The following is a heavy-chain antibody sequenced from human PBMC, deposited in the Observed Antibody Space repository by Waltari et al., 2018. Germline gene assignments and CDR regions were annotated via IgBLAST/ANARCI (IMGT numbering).Heavy chain of an antibody. CDR1: GFTFSSYW. CDR3: ASSYYGSGSYYNYYYYYGMDV. Sequence: VQLVQSGGGLVQPGGSLRLSCAASGFTFSSYWMSWVRQAPGKGLEWVANIKQDGSEKYDVDSVKGRFTISRDNAKNSLYLQMNSLRAEDTAVYYCASSYYGSGSYYNYYYYYGMDVWGQGTTVTVSS. V-gene: IGHV3-7*01. CDR2: IKQDGSEK. D-gene: IGHD3-10*01. J-gene: IGHJ6*02.